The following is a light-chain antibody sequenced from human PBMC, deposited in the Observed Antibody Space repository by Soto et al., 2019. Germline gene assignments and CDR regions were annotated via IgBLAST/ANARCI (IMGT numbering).Light chain of an antibody. Sequence: EIVLTQSPGTLSLSPGERATLSCRASQSVSSSYITWYQQKPGQAPRLLIYGASSRATGIPDRFSGSGSGTDFTLIISRLEPEDLAVYYCQQYCSSPTFGQGTKLEIK. CDR3: QQYCSSPT. CDR1: QSVSSSY. CDR2: GAS. J-gene: IGKJ2*01. V-gene: IGKV3-20*01.